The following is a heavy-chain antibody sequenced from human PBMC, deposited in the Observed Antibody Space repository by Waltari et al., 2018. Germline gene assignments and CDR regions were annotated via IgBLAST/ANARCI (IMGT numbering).Heavy chain of an antibody. J-gene: IGHJ4*02. CDR3: ARGSRLGGSVF. V-gene: IGHV3-66*02. CDR2: IYVGGGT. Sequence: EVRLMESGGGLVQPGGSLRLSCVASGFGVTNHYMTWFRQAPGKGQEWVSIIYVGGGTYYADSVKGRFTVSRDSSANSLYLQMNNLRIDDTAVYYCARGSRLGGSVFWGQGTLVTVSS. CDR1: GFGVTNHY. D-gene: IGHD3-16*01.